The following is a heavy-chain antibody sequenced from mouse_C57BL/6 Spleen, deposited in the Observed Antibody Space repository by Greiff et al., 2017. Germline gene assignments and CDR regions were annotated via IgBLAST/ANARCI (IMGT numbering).Heavy chain of an antibody. V-gene: IGHV1-26*01. CDR2: INPNNGGT. J-gene: IGHJ2*01. D-gene: IGHD1-1*01. CDR1: GYTFTDYY. Sequence: VQLQQSGPELVKPGASVKISCKASGYTFTDYYMNWVKQSHGKSLEWIGDINPNNGGTSYNQKFKGKATLTVDKSSSTAYMELRSLTSEDSAVYYCARRENYGSSPYYFDYWGQGTTLTVSS. CDR3: ARRENYGSSPYYFDY.